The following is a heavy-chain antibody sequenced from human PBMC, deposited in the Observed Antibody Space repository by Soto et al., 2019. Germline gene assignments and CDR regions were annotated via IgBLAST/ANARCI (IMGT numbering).Heavy chain of an antibody. J-gene: IGHJ4*02. CDR3: ARRLGYCSGGRCPTDY. CDR2: VTSGGGTI. Sequence: GGSLRLSVASSGFTFSSFNMNLVRQAPGKGLEWVSFVTSGGGTIYYADSVKGRFTISRDNAKDSLYLQMNSLRAEDTAVYYCARRLGYCSGGRCPTDYWGQGTLVTVSS. D-gene: IGHD2-15*01. CDR1: GFTFSSFN. V-gene: IGHV3-48*01.